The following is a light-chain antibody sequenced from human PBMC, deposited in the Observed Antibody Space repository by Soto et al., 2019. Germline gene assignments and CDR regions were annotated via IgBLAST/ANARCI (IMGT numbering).Light chain of an antibody. J-gene: IGLJ3*02. CDR1: SSDVGTYNL. V-gene: IGLV2-23*01. Sequence: QSALTQPASVSGSPGQSITISCTGTSSDVGTYNLVSWYQQHPGKAPKLIIYEGSKRPSGVSTRFSGSKSGNTASLTISGLQAGDEADYHCCSFAGSGTWVFGGGTKVTVL. CDR2: EGS. CDR3: CSFAGSGTWV.